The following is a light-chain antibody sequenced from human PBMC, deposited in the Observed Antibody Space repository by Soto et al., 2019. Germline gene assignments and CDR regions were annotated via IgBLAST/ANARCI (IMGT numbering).Light chain of an antibody. CDR2: EVS. V-gene: IGLV2-8*01. CDR1: SSDVGGYNY. Sequence: QSALTQPPSASGSPGQSVTISCTGTSSDVGGYNYVSWYQQHPGKAPKLMIYEVSKRPSGVPDRFSGSKSGNTASLTVSGLQAEDEADYYCSSYAGSNNSVFGTGIKLTVL. CDR3: SSYAGSNNSV. J-gene: IGLJ1*01.